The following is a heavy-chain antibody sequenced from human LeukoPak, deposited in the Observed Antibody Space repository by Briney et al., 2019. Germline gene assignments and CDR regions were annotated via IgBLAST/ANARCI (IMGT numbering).Heavy chain of an antibody. CDR2: MNPNSGNT. J-gene: IGHJ4*02. CDR1: GYTFTSYD. CDR3: ARGIRPLRGRGQIN. Sequence: ASVKVSCKASGYTFTSYDINWVRQATGQGLEWMGWMNPNSGNTGYAQKFEGRVTMTRNTSIGTAYMELSSLRSEDTAVYYCARGIRPLRGRGQINWGQGTLVTVSS. V-gene: IGHV1-8*01. D-gene: IGHD5-24*01.